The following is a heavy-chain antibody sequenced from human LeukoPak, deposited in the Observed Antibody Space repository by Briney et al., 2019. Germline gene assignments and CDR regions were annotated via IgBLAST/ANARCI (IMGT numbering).Heavy chain of an antibody. CDR2: IYYSGST. CDR1: GGFISSSSYY. CDR3: ASEYYYDSSGYLNWFDP. Sequence: SETLSLTCTVSGGFISSSSYYWDWIRQPPGKGLEWIGSIYYSGSTYYNPSLKSRVTISVDTSKNQFSLKLSSVTAADTAVYYCASEYYYDSSGYLNWFDPWGQGTLFTVSS. D-gene: IGHD3-22*01. J-gene: IGHJ5*02. V-gene: IGHV4-39*01.